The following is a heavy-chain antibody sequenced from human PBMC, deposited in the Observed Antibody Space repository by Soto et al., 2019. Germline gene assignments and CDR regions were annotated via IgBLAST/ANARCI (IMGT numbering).Heavy chain of an antibody. CDR1: GYTFTSHD. J-gene: IGHJ3*02. V-gene: IGHV1-8*01. D-gene: IGHD3-22*01. CDR2: MNPNSGNS. Sequence: ASVKVSCKASGYTFTSHDINWVRQATGQGFEWMGWMNPNSGNSGYAQRFQDRITLTRNTSTSTAYMELSSLRSEDTAVYYCVRDYYDSSGYYSDASDIWGQGTTVTVSS. CDR3: VRDYYDSSGYYSDASDI.